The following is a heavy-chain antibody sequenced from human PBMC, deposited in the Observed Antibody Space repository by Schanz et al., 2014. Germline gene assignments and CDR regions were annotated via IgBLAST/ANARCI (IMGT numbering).Heavy chain of an antibody. D-gene: IGHD3-10*01. CDR1: GFTFSTYA. CDR2: IWSDGSGK. V-gene: IGHV3-33*08. Sequence: VQLLDSGGGLVQPGGSLRLSCAASGFTFSTYAMSWVRQAPGKGLEWVAVIWSDGSGKYYADSVKGRFTISRDSPKNTLYLQMNSLRAEDTAVYYCARANYRRKINFDYWGRGTLVTVSS. J-gene: IGHJ4*02. CDR3: ARANYRRKINFDY.